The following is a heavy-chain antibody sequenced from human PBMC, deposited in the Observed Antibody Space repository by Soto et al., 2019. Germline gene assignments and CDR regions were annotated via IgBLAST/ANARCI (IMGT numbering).Heavy chain of an antibody. CDR3: ARDSGPTFGMDV. CDR1: GGSISSGGYY. J-gene: IGHJ6*02. D-gene: IGHD5-12*01. V-gene: IGHV4-31*03. Sequence: SETLSLTCTVSGGSISSGGYYWSWIRQHPGKGLEWIGYIYYSGSTYYNPSLKSRVTISVDTSKNQFSLKLSSVTAADTAVYYCARDSGPTFGMDVWGQGTTVTVSS. CDR2: IYYSGST.